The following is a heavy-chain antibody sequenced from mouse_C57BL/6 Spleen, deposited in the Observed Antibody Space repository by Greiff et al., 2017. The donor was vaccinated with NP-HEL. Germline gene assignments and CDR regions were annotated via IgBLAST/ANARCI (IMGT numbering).Heavy chain of an antibody. CDR1: GYTFTSYW. J-gene: IGHJ4*01. CDR3: ARSRTYYDYDEGAMDY. Sequence: QVQLKQPGAELVKPGASVKLSCKASGYTFTSYWMHWVKQRPGRGLEWIGRIDPNSGGTKYNEKFKRKATLTVDKPSSTAYMQLSSLTSEESAVYYCARSRTYYDYDEGAMDYWGQGTSVTVSS. CDR2: IDPNSGGT. V-gene: IGHV1-72*01. D-gene: IGHD2-4*01.